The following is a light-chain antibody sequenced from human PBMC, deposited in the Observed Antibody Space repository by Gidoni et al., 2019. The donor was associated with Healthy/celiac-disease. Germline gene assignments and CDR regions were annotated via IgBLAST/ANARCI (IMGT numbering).Light chain of an antibody. CDR3: QSYDSSLSGSGVV. J-gene: IGLJ2*01. CDR1: SSNIGAGYD. Sequence: QSVLTPPPSVSVSPGHSVTLSCTGSSSNIGAGYDVHWYQQLPGTAPKLLIYGNSNRPSGVPDRFSGSKSGTSASLAITGLQAEDEADYYCQSYDSSLSGSGVVFGGGTKLTVL. CDR2: GNS. V-gene: IGLV1-40*01.